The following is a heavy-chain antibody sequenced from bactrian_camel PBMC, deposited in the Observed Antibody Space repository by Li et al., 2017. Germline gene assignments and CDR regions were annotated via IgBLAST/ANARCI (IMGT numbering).Heavy chain of an antibody. CDR2: VSSDGAI. CDR3: AADVIPSPYHAWRLGENGY. CDR1: GYRPNTCG. J-gene: IGHJ6*01. V-gene: IGHV3S53*01. Sequence: QVQLVESGGGSVQAGGSLKLSCVARGYRPNTCGSGWYRQAPGKERELVATVSSDGAIVYADAVKGRFTISRDAAKRTVQSQMNSLKPEDTAVYYCAADVIPSPYHAWRLGENGYWGLGTQVTVS.